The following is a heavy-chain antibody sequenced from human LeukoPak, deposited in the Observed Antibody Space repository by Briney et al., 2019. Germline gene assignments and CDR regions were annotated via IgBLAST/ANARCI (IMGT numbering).Heavy chain of an antibody. CDR2: IDNAGSIT. D-gene: IGHD3-10*01. CDR3: ARDRYYGEISWFDP. J-gene: IGHJ5*02. Sequence: SGGSLRLSCAASGFTFSNYWIHWVRQAPGKGLVWVSRIDNAGSITTYADSVKGRFTISRDNAENTLYLQMNSLRAEDTAVYYCARDRYYGEISWFDPWGQGTLVTVSS. V-gene: IGHV3-74*03. CDR1: GFTFSNYW.